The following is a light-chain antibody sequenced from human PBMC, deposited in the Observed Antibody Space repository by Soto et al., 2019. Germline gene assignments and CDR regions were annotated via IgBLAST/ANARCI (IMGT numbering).Light chain of an antibody. CDR3: QVWDSTSDLLYV. Sequence: SYDLTQPPSVSVAPGQTARITCGGVDIGSKTVHWYQQKPSQAPVMAVYDGSARPSGNPERFSGSNSGGTTTLTITRVEGGDAADFYCQVWDSTSDLLYVFGTGTKVTVL. CDR1: DIGSKT. V-gene: IGLV3-21*02. CDR2: DGS. J-gene: IGLJ1*01.